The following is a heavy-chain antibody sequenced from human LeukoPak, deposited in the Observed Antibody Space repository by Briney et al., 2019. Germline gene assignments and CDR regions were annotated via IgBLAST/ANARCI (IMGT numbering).Heavy chain of an antibody. CDR3: ARVMIPPPYYDFWSGFIDY. CDR1: GYTFTGYY. Sequence: GASVKVSCKASGYTFTGYYMHWVRQAPGQGLERMGWINPNSGGTNYAQKFQGRVTMTRDTSISTAYMELSRLRSDDTAVYYCARVMIPPPYYDFWSGFIDYWGQGTLVTVSS. CDR2: INPNSGGT. J-gene: IGHJ4*02. V-gene: IGHV1-2*02. D-gene: IGHD3-3*01.